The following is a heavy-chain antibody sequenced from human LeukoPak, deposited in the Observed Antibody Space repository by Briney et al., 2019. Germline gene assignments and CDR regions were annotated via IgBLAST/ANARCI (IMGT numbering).Heavy chain of an antibody. CDR2: MNPNSGNT. D-gene: IGHD6-13*01. CDR1: GYTFTSYD. CDR3: ARDSGRLGQQRYYFDY. J-gene: IGHJ4*02. Sequence: ASVKVSCKASGYTFTSYDINWVRQATGQGLEWMGWMNPNSGNTGYAQKFQGRVTMTRNTSISTAYMELSSLRAEDTAVYYCARDSGRLGQQRYYFDYWGQGTLVTVSS. V-gene: IGHV1-8*01.